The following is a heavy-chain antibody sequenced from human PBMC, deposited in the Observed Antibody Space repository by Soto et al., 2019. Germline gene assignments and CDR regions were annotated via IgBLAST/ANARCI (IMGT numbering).Heavy chain of an antibody. D-gene: IGHD1-7*01. CDR2: INPNSGGT. CDR3: ARQLRWPSGPYGMDV. Sequence: ASVKVSCKASGYTFTGYYMHWVRQAPGQGLEWMGRINPNSGGTNYAQKFQGRVTMTRDTSISTAYMELSRLRSDDTAVYYCARQLRWPSGPYGMDVWGQGTTVTVSS. V-gene: IGHV1-2*06. J-gene: IGHJ6*02. CDR1: GYTFTGYY.